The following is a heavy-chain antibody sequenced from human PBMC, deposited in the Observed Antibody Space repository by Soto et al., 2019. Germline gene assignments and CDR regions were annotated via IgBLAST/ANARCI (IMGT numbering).Heavy chain of an antibody. V-gene: IGHV1-18*01. D-gene: IGHD4-17*01. CDR1: VYSFTSIA. Sequence: QVLLVQSGAELKGPGAPVKFSCRPSVYSFTSIAITWLGRAPGRGLEWMGWITPLKGDTHHSPKFQDRIIMTTDTSTSTAYFEMRRLTSDDTAVYYCAKDSGARPEYFQDWGQGTLVSVSS. J-gene: IGHJ1*01. CDR3: AKDSGARPEYFQD. CDR2: ITPLKGDT.